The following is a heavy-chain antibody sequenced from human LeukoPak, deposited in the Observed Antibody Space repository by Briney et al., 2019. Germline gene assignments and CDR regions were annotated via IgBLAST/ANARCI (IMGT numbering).Heavy chain of an antibody. CDR1: GYTFTGYY. CDR2: INPNSGVT. V-gene: IGHV1-2*02. J-gene: IGHJ4*02. CDR3: ARERTHTNCYDY. Sequence: VASVKVSCKASGYTFTGYYMPWVRQAPGHRLEWMGWINPNSGVTNYAQKFQGRVTMTRDTSISTAYLELSRLRSDDTAVYYCARERTHTNCYDYWGQGTLVTVSS. D-gene: IGHD5-12*01.